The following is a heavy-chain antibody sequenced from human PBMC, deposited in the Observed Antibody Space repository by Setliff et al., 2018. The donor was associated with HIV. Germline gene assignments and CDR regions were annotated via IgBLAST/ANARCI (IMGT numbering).Heavy chain of an antibody. V-gene: IGHV4-4*09. CDR2: IYSTDTT. Sequence: SETLSLTCTVSGDSFSNYYWSWIRQPPGKGLEWIGSIYSTDTTNHNPSLESRVTISVDKSKNQFSLKLNSVTAADTAVYYCARHGTWNSQRFHFDYWGQGTPVTVSS. CDR3: ARHGTWNSQRFHFDY. J-gene: IGHJ4*02. CDR1: GDSFSNYY. D-gene: IGHD1-7*01.